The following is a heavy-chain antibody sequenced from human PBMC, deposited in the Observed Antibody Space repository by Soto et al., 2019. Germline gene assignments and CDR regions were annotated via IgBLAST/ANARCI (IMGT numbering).Heavy chain of an antibody. D-gene: IGHD5-12*01. CDR2: ISSSSSTI. Sequence: GGSPRLSCAASGFTFRSYSINWVRQAPGKGLELVSYISSSSSTIYYADSVKGRFTISRDNAKNSLYLQMNSLRAEDTAVYYCARAPSPGYSGYDPTAHYMDVWGKGTTVTVSS. V-gene: IGHV3-48*01. CDR1: GFTFRSYS. J-gene: IGHJ6*03. CDR3: ARAPSPGYSGYDPTAHYMDV.